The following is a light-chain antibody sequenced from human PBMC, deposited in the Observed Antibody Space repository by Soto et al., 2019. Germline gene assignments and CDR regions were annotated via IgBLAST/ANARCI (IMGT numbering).Light chain of an antibody. CDR3: QHYNSYSEA. Sequence: IQMTQSPSSLSASVEDRVIITCRASQSISNHLNWYQQKPGKAPKLLIFAASSLQSGVPSRFSGSGSGTEFTLTISSLQPDDFATHYCQHYNSYSEAFGQGTKVDIK. J-gene: IGKJ1*01. CDR2: AAS. V-gene: IGKV1-17*01. CDR1: QSISNH.